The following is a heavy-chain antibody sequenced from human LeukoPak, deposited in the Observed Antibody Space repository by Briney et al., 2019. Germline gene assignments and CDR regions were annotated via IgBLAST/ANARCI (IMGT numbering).Heavy chain of an antibody. D-gene: IGHD4-23*01. CDR2: IYYSGST. J-gene: IGHJ4*02. V-gene: IGHV4-59*01. CDR3: AVQRVYGGATGLN. Sequence: SETLSLTCTVSGGSISSYYWSWIRQPPGKGLEWIGYIYYSGSTNYNPSLKSRVTISVDTSKNQFSLKLSSVTAADTAVYYCAVQRVYGGATGLNWGQGTLVTVSS. CDR1: GGSISSYY.